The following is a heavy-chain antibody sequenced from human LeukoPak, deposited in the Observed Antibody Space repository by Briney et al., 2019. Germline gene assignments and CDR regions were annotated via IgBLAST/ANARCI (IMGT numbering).Heavy chain of an antibody. CDR1: GYTFNSYT. J-gene: IGHJ4*02. CDR3: ARNYDSSGYYSLPDFDY. CDR2: ISAYNGNT. Sequence: ASVKVSCKASGYTFNSYTINWVRQAPGQGLEWMGWISAYNGNTNYAQKLQGRVTMTTDTSTSTAYMELRSLRSDDTAVYYCARNYDSSGYYSLPDFDYWGQGTLVTVSS. V-gene: IGHV1-18*01. D-gene: IGHD3-22*01.